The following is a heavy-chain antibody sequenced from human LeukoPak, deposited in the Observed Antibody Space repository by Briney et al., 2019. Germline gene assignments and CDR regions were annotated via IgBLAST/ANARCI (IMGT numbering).Heavy chain of an antibody. Sequence: SETLSLTCTVSGGSISSSSYYWGWIRQPPGKGLEWIGSIYYSGSTYYNPSLKSRVTISVDTSKNQFSLKLSSVTAADTAVYYCARLGNDAFDIWGQGTMATVSS. D-gene: IGHD7-27*01. J-gene: IGHJ3*02. CDR1: GGSISSSSYY. CDR2: IYYSGST. CDR3: ARLGNDAFDI. V-gene: IGHV4-39*01.